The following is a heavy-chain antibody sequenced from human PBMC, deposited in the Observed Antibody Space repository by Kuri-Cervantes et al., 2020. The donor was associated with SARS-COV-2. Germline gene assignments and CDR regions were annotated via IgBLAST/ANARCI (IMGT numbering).Heavy chain of an antibody. J-gene: IGHJ4*02. Sequence: GGSLRLSCAASGFNFSRTDMHWVRQAPGKGLEWVAVISHDEKNKKCIASGKGRFTISRDNSQNTLYLHMKSLRSEYTAMYYCAKDRVGVQDFWGQGTLVTVSS. D-gene: IGHD2-21*01. CDR3: AKDRVGVQDF. CDR2: ISHDEKNK. CDR1: GFNFSRTD. V-gene: IGHV3-30*18.